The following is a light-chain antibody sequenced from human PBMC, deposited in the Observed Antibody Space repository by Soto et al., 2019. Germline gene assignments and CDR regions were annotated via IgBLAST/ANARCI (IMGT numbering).Light chain of an antibody. CDR3: CSYARTSTYV. J-gene: IGLJ1*01. CDR1: SSDVGSYNL. Sequence: QSALTQPASVSGSPGQSITISCTGTSSDVGSYNLVSWYQRHPGKAPKLMIYEVTKRPSGVSNRFSGSKSGNTASLTISGLQAEDEADYYCCSYARTSTYVFGTGTKVTVL. V-gene: IGLV2-23*02. CDR2: EVT.